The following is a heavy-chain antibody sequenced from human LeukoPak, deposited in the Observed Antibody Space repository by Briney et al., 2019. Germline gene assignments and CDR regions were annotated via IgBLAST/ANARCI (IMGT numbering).Heavy chain of an antibody. D-gene: IGHD4-17*01. CDR2: INHSGNT. CDR3: ARHGRYGVLDY. J-gene: IGHJ4*02. Sequence: SSETLSLTCAVYGGSFSGYYWSWIRQPPGKGLEWIGEINHSGNTNYNPSLKSRVTMSVDTSKNQFSLKLTSVTAADTAVYHCARHGRYGVLDYWGQGTLVTVSS. CDR1: GGSFSGYY. V-gene: IGHV4-34*01.